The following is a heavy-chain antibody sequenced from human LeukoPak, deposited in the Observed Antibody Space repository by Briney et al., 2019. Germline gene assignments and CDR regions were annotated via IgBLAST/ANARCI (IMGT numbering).Heavy chain of an antibody. CDR1: GFIFSSYS. V-gene: IGHV3-21*01. CDR2: IGSKTGNI. CDR3: AREREPLDYGDSTNLDY. D-gene: IGHD4/OR15-4a*01. Sequence: GGSLRLSCTASGFIFSSYSMNWVRQAPGKGLEWVSFIGSKTGNIYYGDSVKGRFTISRDDAKNSIYLQMNGLRVEDTAVYYCAREREPLDYGDSTNLDYWGQGTLVTVSS. J-gene: IGHJ4*02.